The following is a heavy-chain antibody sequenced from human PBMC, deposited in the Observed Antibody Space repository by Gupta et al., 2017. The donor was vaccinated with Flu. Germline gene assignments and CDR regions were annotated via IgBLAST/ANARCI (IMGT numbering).Heavy chain of an antibody. CDR1: GGSISSYY. D-gene: IGHD6-19*01. V-gene: IGHV4-59*08. J-gene: IGHJ4*02. CDR3: ARHGSGGSLDF. Sequence: QVQLQESGPGLVKPSETLSLTCTVSGGSISSYYWSWIRQPPGKGLEWIGYVYESGSTNYNRSLKSRVTMSVDTSRGQFSLKLSSVTAADTAVYYCARHGSGGSLDFWGQGTLVTVSS. CDR2: VYESGST.